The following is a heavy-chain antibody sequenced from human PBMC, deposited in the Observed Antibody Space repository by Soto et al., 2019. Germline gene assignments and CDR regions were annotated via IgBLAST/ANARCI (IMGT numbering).Heavy chain of an antibody. J-gene: IGHJ3*02. CDR3: AKDLVSGSYYLDAFDI. CDR1: GFTFSSYG. CDR2: ISYDGSNK. Sequence: QVQLVESGGGVVQPGRSLRLSCAASGFTFSSYGMHWVRQAPGKGLEWVAVISYDGSNKYYADSVKGRFTISRDNSKNTLYLQMNSLRAEDTAVYYCAKDLVSGSYYLDAFDIWGQGTMVTVSS. D-gene: IGHD1-26*01. V-gene: IGHV3-30*18.